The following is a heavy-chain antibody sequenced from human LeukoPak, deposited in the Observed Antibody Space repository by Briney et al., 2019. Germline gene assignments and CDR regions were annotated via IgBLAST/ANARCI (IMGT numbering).Heavy chain of an antibody. Sequence: SETLSLTCTVSGGSISSYYWSWIRQPPGKGLEWIGYIYYSGSTNYSPSLKSRVTISVDTSKNQFSLRLSSVTAADTAVYYCARLYSSSLGRVFDYWGQGTLVTVSS. J-gene: IGHJ4*02. D-gene: IGHD6-13*01. CDR1: GGSISSYY. CDR2: IYYSGST. CDR3: ARLYSSSLGRVFDY. V-gene: IGHV4-59*01.